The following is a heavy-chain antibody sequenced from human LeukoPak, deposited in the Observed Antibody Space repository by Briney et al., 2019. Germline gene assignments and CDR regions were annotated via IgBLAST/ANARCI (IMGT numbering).Heavy chain of an antibody. CDR2: IIPIFGTA. D-gene: IGHD3-10*01. Sequence: SVNVSCKASGGTFSSYAISWVRQAPGQGLEWMGGIIPIFGTANYAQKFQGRVTITADESTSTAYMELSSLRSEDTAVYYCARGPGAPSYYGSGSYYWFDPWGQGTLVTVSS. CDR1: GGTFSSYA. CDR3: ARGPGAPSYYGSGSYYWFDP. J-gene: IGHJ5*02. V-gene: IGHV1-69*01.